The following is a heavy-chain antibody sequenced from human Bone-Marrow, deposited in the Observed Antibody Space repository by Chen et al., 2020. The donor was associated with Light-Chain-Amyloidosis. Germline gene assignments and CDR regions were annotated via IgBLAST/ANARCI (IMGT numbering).Heavy chain of an antibody. J-gene: IGHJ4*02. CDR2: INHSGST. Sequence: QVQLQQWGAGLLTPSETLSLTCAVSGGSFSGYYWSWIRQPPGKGLELIGEINHSGSTNYNPSLKSRVTISVDTSKTQFSLKLSSVTAADTAVYYCARLCLIHYFDYWCQGTLVTVSS. D-gene: IGHD2-2*01. V-gene: IGHV4-34*01. CDR3: ARLCLIHYFDY. CDR1: GGSFSGYY.